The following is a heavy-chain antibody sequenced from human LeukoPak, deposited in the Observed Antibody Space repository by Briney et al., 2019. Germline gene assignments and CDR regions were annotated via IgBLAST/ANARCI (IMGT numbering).Heavy chain of an antibody. Sequence: ASVKVSCKASGYTFTSYVIRWVRQAPGQGLEWRGWISAYNGNTNYTQKLQGRVTMTTDTSTSKDYMELRSLRSGDTAVDYCAREAQITMIGRLLGGYYMDVWGKGTTVTVSS. CDR3: AREAQITMIGRLLGGYYMDV. CDR2: ISAYNGNT. V-gene: IGHV1-18*01. J-gene: IGHJ6*03. CDR1: GYTFTSYV. D-gene: IGHD3-22*01.